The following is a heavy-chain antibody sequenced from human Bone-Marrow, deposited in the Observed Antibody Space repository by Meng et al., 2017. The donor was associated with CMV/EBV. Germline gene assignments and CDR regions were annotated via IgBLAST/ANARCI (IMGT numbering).Heavy chain of an antibody. CDR2: INHSGST. CDR3: ARGLGYEGQQLVLAGFDY. J-gene: IGHJ4*02. Sequence: ESLSDYYWTWIRQPPGKGLEWIGEINHSGSTNYNPSLKSRVTISVDTSKNQFSLKLSSVTAADTAVYYCARGLGYEGQQLVLAGFDYWGQGTLVTVSS. V-gene: IGHV4-34*01. CDR1: ESLSDYY. D-gene: IGHD6-13*01.